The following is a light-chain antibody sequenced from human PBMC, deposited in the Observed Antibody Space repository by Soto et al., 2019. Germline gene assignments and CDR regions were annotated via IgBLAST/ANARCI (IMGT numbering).Light chain of an antibody. CDR3: QMWDSSSDHPV. CDR2: YDS. J-gene: IGLJ2*01. Sequence: SYELTQPPSVSVAPGKTARITCGGNNIGSKSVHRYQQKPGQAPVLVIYYDSDRPSGIPERFSGSNSGNTATLTISRVEAGDEADYYCQMWDSSSDHPVFGGGTKLTVL. V-gene: IGLV3-21*04. CDR1: NIGSKS.